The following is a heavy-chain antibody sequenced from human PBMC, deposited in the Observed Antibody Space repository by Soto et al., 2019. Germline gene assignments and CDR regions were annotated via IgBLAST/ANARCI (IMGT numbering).Heavy chain of an antibody. CDR2: IYYDGSNK. CDR3: ARVGGTVTSDD. V-gene: IGHV3-33*01. J-gene: IGHJ4*02. Sequence: QVQLVESGGGVVQPGRSLRLSCAASGFAFSAYGMHWVRQAPGKGLEWVAMIYYDGSNKYYADSVKGRFTISRDNSKNTLYLQMSSLRAEDTALYYCARVGGTVTSDDWGQGTLVTVSS. D-gene: IGHD4-17*01. CDR1: GFAFSAYG.